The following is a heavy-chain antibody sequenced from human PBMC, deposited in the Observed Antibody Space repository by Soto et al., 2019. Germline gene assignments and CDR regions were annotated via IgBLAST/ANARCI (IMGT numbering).Heavy chain of an antibody. J-gene: IGHJ6*02. CDR2: IIPIFGAA. CDR1: GGTFSGYA. Sequence: QVQLVQSGAEVKKPGSSVKVSCKASGGTFSGYAISWVRQAPGQGLEWMGGIIPIFGAADYAQKFQGRVTITADESTSTAYMELSSLRSEDTAVYYCAGNPMTTVTTIYYYGMDVWGQGTTVTVSS. D-gene: IGHD4-17*01. CDR3: AGNPMTTVTTIYYYGMDV. V-gene: IGHV1-69*12.